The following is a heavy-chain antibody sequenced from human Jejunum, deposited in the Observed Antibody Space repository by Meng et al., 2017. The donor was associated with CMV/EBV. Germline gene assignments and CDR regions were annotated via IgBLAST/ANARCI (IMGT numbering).Heavy chain of an antibody. CDR1: GFALSSWN. Sequence: SGFALSSWNMNWVRPAPGKVLEWVSSISGHSNYLYYADSLKGRFTISRDNAKNSLYLQMDSLRAEDTAVYYCAKDLYYGDPAAFPLWGQGTMVTVSS. CDR3: AKDLYYGDPAAFPL. V-gene: IGHV3-21*01. CDR2: ISGHSNYL. D-gene: IGHD2-21*01. J-gene: IGHJ3*01.